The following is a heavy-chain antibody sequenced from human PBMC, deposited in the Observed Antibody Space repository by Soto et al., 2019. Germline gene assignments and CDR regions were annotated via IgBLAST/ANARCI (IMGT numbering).Heavy chain of an antibody. CDR2: INPNSGGT. Sequence: GASVKVSCKASGYTFTGYYMHWVRQAPGQGLEWMGWINPNSGGTNYAQKFQGWVTMTRDTSISTAYMELSRLRSDDTAVYYCARVSGSSSWYDMGMDVWGQGTTVTVSS. J-gene: IGHJ6*02. V-gene: IGHV1-2*04. D-gene: IGHD6-13*01. CDR3: ARVSGSSSWYDMGMDV. CDR1: GYTFTGYY.